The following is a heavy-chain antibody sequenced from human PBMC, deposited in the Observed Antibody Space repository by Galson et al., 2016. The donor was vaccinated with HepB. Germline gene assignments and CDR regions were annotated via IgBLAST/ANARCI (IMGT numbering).Heavy chain of an antibody. CDR3: AKASGSHARYYFDR. Sequence: SLRLSCATSGFTSDDYIMHWVRQTPEKGLEWVSLINWDCRTTYYADSVQGRFTISRDNNRNSLSLHMNSLKSEDTALYYCAKASGSHARYYFDRWGQGTQVAVSA. CDR1: GFTSDDYI. J-gene: IGHJ4*02. D-gene: IGHD3-3*01. V-gene: IGHV3-43*01. CDR2: INWDCRTT.